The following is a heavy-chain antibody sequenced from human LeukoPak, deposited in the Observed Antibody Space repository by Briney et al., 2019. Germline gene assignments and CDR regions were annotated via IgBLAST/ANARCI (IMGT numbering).Heavy chain of an antibody. Sequence: SETLSLTCAVSGGSISSSKWWSWVRQPPGKGLEWIGEIYHSGSTNYNPSLKSRVTISVDKSKNQFSLKLSSVTAADTAVYYCAPYDSSITATYFDYWGQGTLVTVSS. CDR1: GGSISSSKW. CDR3: APYDSSITATYFDY. D-gene: IGHD3-22*01. V-gene: IGHV4-4*02. J-gene: IGHJ4*02. CDR2: IYHSGST.